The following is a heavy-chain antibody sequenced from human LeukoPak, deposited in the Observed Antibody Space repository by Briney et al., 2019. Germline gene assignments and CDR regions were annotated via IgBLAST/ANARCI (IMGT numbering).Heavy chain of an antibody. Sequence: GASVKVSCKASGGTFSSYAISWVRQAPGQGLEWMGRIIPILGIANYAQKFQGRVTITADKSTSTAYMELSSLRSEDTAVYYCARVGQYQLLRREIWGQGTMVTVSS. CDR2: IIPILGIA. V-gene: IGHV1-69*04. CDR1: GGTFSSYA. CDR3: ARVGQYQLLRREI. J-gene: IGHJ3*02. D-gene: IGHD2-2*01.